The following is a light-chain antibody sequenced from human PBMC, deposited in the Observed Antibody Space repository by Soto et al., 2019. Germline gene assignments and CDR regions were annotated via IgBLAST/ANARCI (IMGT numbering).Light chain of an antibody. CDR2: DAS. Sequence: DIQITQSPSTLSASVGDRVTITCRASQNISTWLAWYQQKPGKAPNLLIYDASNLESGVPSRFSGGGSGTEFTLTISSLQPDDFETYYCQHYNSYPEAFGQGTKVDIK. CDR1: QNISTW. V-gene: IGKV1-5*01. J-gene: IGKJ1*01. CDR3: QHYNSYPEA.